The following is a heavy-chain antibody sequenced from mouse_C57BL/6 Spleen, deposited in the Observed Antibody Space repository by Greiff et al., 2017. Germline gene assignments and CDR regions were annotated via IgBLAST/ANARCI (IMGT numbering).Heavy chain of an antibody. CDR2: IHPNSGST. J-gene: IGHJ4*01. D-gene: IGHD2-5*01. V-gene: IGHV1-64*01. Sequence: VQLQQPGAELVKPGASVKLSCKASGYTFTSYWMHWVKQRPGQGLAWIGMIHPNSGSTNYNEKFKSKATLTVDKSSSTAYMQLSSLTSEDSAVYDCERIYYSNLYAMDYWGQGTSVTVSS. CDR1: GYTFTSYW. CDR3: ERIYYSNLYAMDY.